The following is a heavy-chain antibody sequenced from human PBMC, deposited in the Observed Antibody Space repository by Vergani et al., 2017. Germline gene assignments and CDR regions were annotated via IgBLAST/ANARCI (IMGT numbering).Heavy chain of an antibody. D-gene: IGHD3-10*01. CDR2: INHSGST. V-gene: IGHV4-34*01. CDR3: ARGRRITMVRGVSYNWFDP. J-gene: IGHJ5*02. CDR1: GGSFSGYY. Sequence: QVQLQESGPGLVKPSETLSLTCAVYGGSFSGYYWSWIRQPPGKGLEWIGEINHSGSTNYNPSLKSRVTISVDTSKNQFSLKLSSVTAADTAVYYCARGRRITMVRGVSYNWFDPWGQGTLVTVSS.